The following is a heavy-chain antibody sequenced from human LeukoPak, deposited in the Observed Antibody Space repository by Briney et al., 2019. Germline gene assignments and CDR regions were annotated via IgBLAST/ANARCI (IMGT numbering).Heavy chain of an antibody. J-gene: IGHJ3*02. D-gene: IGHD4-17*01. CDR2: ISYRGST. Sequence: SETLSLTCTVSGDSFSSHYWTWIRQPPGKGLEWIGYISYRGSTNYNPSLKSRVTISIDASKNQCSLRRSSVTAAGTAVYYCARDLVTVTKGFDIWGQGTMVSVSS. CDR3: ARDLVTVTKGFDI. CDR1: GDSFSSHY. V-gene: IGHV4-59*11.